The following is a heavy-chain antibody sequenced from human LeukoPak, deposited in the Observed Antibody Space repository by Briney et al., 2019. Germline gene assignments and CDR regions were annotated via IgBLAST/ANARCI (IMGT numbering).Heavy chain of an antibody. D-gene: IGHD6-6*01. V-gene: IGHV4-30-4*08. CDR3: ARGGAARPAGFDY. CDR1: GGSISSGDYY. Sequence: SETLSLTCTVSGGSISSGDYYWSWIRQPPGKGLEWIGYIYYSGSTYYNPSLKSRVTISVDTSQNQFSLKLSSVTAADTAVYYCARGGAARPAGFDYWGQGTLVTVSS. J-gene: IGHJ4*02. CDR2: IYYSGST.